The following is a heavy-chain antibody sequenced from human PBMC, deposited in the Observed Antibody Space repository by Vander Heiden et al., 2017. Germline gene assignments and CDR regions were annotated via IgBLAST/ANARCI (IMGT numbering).Heavy chain of an antibody. V-gene: IGHV3-23*01. J-gene: IGHJ4*02. Sequence: EVQLLESGGGLVQPGGSLRLSCAASGFTLRSYAMSWVRQAPGKGLEWLSAVGGSGGCTYYADSVKGRFTISSDNSKNTLYLQMNSLRAEDTAVYYCAKPHDYGDSPSWYFDYWGQGPLVNVAS. D-gene: IGHD4-17*01. CDR3: AKPHDYGDSPSWYFDY. CDR2: VGGSGGCT. CDR1: GFTLRSYA.